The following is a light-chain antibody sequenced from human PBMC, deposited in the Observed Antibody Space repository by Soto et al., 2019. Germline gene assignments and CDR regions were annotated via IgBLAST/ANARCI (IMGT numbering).Light chain of an antibody. CDR2: INSDGSH. V-gene: IGLV4-69*01. CDR1: SGHSSYA. CDR3: QTWATGIRV. Sequence: QAVVTQSPSASASLGASVKLTCTLSSGHSSYAIAWHQLQPGKGPRYLMNINSDGSHTKGDGIPDRFSGSSSGAERYLTISGLQSEDEADYYCQTWATGIRVFGGGTKLTVL. J-gene: IGLJ3*02.